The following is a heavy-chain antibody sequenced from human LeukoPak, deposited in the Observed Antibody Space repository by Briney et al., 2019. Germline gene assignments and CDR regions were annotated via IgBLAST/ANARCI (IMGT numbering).Heavy chain of an antibody. D-gene: IGHD3-22*01. CDR2: IDWDDDK. V-gene: IGHV2-70*04. CDR3: ARHPSAMIVVGGAFHI. J-gene: IGHJ3*02. Sequence: SGPALVKPTQTLTLTCTFSGFSLTTSGMRVSWIRQPPGKALEWLARIDWDDDKFYGTSLKTRLTISKDTSKNQVVLTMTNMDPVDTATYYCARHPSAMIVVGGAFHIWGQGTMVTVSS. CDR1: GFSLTTSGMR.